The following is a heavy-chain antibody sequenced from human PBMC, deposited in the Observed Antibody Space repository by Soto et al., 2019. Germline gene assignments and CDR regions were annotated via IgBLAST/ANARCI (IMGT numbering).Heavy chain of an antibody. J-gene: IGHJ5*02. V-gene: IGHV3-30-3*01. D-gene: IGHD6-13*01. Sequence: QVPLVESGGGVVQPGRSLRLSCAASGFTFSSYAIHWVRQAPGKGLEWVAVISYDGSNKYYADSVKGRFTISRDNSKNTLYLQMNSLRAEDTAVYYCARGGAGQSSSWYKDWFDPWGQGTLVTVSS. CDR2: ISYDGSNK. CDR1: GFTFSSYA. CDR3: ARGGAGQSSSWYKDWFDP.